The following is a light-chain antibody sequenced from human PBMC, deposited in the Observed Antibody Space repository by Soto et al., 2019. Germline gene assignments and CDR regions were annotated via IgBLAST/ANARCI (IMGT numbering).Light chain of an antibody. J-gene: IGKJ2*01. V-gene: IGKV1-39*01. CDR2: DAS. Sequence: DIQMTHSPSSLSASVGDRVTITCRASQSISNYLNWYQQKPGKAPNLLIYDASSLQSGVPSRFSGSGSGTDFTLTISSLQPEDFETYYCQQSYSTPQGTFGQGIKVEIX. CDR1: QSISNY. CDR3: QQSYSTPQGT.